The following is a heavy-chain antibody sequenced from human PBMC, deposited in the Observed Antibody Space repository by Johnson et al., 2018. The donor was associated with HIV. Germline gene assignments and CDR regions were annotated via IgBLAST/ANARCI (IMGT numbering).Heavy chain of an antibody. V-gene: IGHV3-30*02. CDR1: GLTFSNYG. Sequence: QVQLVESGGGVVQPGGSLRLSCAASGLTFSNYGSHWVRQAPGKGLEWVAFIRYDGSNKYYADSVKGRLTISRDNSKNTLYLQMNSLRAEDTAVYYCAREGGDCSSTSCYQDAFDIWGRGTMVTVSS. D-gene: IGHD2-2*01. CDR2: IRYDGSNK. J-gene: IGHJ3*02. CDR3: AREGGDCSSTSCYQDAFDI.